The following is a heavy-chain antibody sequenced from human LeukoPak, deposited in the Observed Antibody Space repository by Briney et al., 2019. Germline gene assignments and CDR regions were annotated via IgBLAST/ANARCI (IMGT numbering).Heavy chain of an antibody. CDR2: IMWRSGST. V-gene: IGHV3-9*02. Sequence: GGSLRLSCAVSGFTSDDHAMHWVRQASGKGLEWVAGIMWRSGSTGYGDSVKGRFTISRDNAKKSLYLQMNGLRVEDTAFYYCTKDLTPGGADVWGQGTTVTVSS. D-gene: IGHD3-10*01. J-gene: IGHJ6*02. CDR3: TKDLTPGGADV. CDR1: GFTSDDHA.